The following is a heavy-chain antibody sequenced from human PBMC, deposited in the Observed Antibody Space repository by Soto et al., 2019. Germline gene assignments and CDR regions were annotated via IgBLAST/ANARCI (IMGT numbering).Heavy chain of an antibody. CDR3: ARLDVRGIVAYYYYYMDV. V-gene: IGHV4-59*08. J-gene: IGHJ6*03. CDR1: GGSISSYY. CDR2: IYYSGST. Sequence: SETLSLTCTVSGGSISSYYWSWIRQPPGKGLEWIGYIYYSGSTNYNPSLKSRVTISVDTSKNQFSLKLSSVTAADTAVYYCARLDVRGIVAYYYYYMDVWGKGTTVTVSS. D-gene: IGHD3-10*02.